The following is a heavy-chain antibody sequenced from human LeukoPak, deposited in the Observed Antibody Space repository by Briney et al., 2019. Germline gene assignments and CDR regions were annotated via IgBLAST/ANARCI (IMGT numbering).Heavy chain of an antibody. J-gene: IGHJ6*04. Sequence: GGSLRLSCAASGFTFSSYAMHWVRQAPGKGLEWVAVISYDGSTKYYADSVKCRFTISRDNSKNTLYLQMNSLRAEDTAVYYCAELGITMIGGVWGKGTTVTISS. CDR1: GFTFSSYA. V-gene: IGHV3-30*04. CDR2: ISYDGSTK. D-gene: IGHD3-10*02. CDR3: AELGITMIGGV.